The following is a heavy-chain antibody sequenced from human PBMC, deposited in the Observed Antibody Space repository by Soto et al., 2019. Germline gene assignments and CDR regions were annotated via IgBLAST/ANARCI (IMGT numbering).Heavy chain of an antibody. CDR1: GFTFSSYS. V-gene: IGHV3-21*01. J-gene: IGHJ3*02. CDR3: ARVWSRGSYFHDAFYI. Sequence: EVQLVESGGGLVKPGGSLRLSCAASGFTFSSYSMNWVRQAPGKGLEWVSSISSSSSYIYYADSVKGRFTISRDNAKNSLYLQMNSLRADDKAVYYCARVWSRGSYFHDAFYIWGQVTMVTVSS. D-gene: IGHD1-26*01. CDR2: ISSSSSYI.